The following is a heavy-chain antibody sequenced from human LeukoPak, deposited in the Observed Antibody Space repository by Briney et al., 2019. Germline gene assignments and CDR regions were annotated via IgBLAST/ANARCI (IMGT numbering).Heavy chain of an antibody. CDR1: GGSFSGYY. CDR2: INHSGST. Sequence: SETLSLTCAVYGGSFSGYYWSWIRQPPGKGLEWIGEINHSGSTNYNPSLKSRVTISVDTSKNQFSLKLSSVTAADTAMYYCVKSGGYGLIDYWGQGTLVTVSS. J-gene: IGHJ4*02. D-gene: IGHD6-19*01. CDR3: VKSGGYGLIDY. V-gene: IGHV4-34*01.